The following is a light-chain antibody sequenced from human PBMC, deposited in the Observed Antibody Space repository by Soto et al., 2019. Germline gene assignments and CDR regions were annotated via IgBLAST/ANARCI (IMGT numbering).Light chain of an antibody. J-gene: IGKJ4*01. CDR3: QQYDNLPWVLT. CDR1: QDISNY. V-gene: IGKV1-33*01. Sequence: DIQMTQSPSSLSASVGDRVTITCQASQDISNYLNWYQQKPGKAPKLLIYDASNLETGVPSRFSGSGSGTDFTFTISSLQPEDIATYYCQQYDNLPWVLTFGGGTKVEIK. CDR2: DAS.